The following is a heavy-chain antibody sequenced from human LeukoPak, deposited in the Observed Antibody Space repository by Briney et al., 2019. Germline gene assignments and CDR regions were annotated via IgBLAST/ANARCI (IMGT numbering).Heavy chain of an antibody. V-gene: IGHV4-59*01. CDR3: GRYQLPDF. CDR1: GGSLRNYY. CDR2: IYYSGST. D-gene: IGHD1-7*01. Sequence: SETLSLTCTVSGGSLRNYYWSWIRHPPGKGLEWIGHIYYSGSTNYNVSLKSRVTISIDMSKNQFSLKLSSVTAADTAVYYCGRYQLPDFWGQGTLVTVSS. J-gene: IGHJ4*02.